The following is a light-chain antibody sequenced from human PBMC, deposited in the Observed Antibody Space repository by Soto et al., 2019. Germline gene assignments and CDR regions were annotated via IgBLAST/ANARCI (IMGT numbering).Light chain of an antibody. V-gene: IGLV2-14*01. CDR2: EVS. Sequence: QSALTQPASVSGSPGQSITISCTGTSSDVGGYNSVSWYQQHPGKAPKLMIYEVSNRPSGVSNRFSGSKSGNTASLTISGPQAEDEADYYCISYTTSSTLLYVFGTGTKLTVL. J-gene: IGLJ1*01. CDR1: SSDVGGYNS. CDR3: ISYTTSSTLLYV.